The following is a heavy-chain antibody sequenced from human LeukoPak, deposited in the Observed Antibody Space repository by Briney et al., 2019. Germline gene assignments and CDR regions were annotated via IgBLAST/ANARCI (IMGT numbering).Heavy chain of an antibody. J-gene: IGHJ5*02. CDR3: ARGDNWNWFDP. D-gene: IGHD1-20*01. Sequence: GGSLRLSCAASGFTFSSYAMHWVRQAPGKGLEWVAVISYDGSNKYYADSVKGRFTISRDNSKNTLYLQMNSLRAEDTAVYYCARGDNWNWFDPWGQGTLVTVSS. V-gene: IGHV3-30-3*01. CDR1: GFTFSSYA. CDR2: ISYDGSNK.